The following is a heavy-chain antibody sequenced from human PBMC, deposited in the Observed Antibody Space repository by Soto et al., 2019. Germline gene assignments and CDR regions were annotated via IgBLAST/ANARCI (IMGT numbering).Heavy chain of an antibody. J-gene: IGHJ6*02. Sequence: SGTLSLPPDLPGVSFSDDYWSCIRHPPGQALVWIGKVSHSGGTTYNPSLRSRVTLSADTSKNQFSLRLTSVTAADTAVYYCARERVVLIRASVRVWDEYQYYGLDVWGQGTTVT. CDR2: VSHSGGT. CDR3: ARERVVLIRASVRVWDEYQYYGLDV. D-gene: IGHD3-16*01. V-gene: IGHV4-34*01. CDR1: GVSFSDDY.